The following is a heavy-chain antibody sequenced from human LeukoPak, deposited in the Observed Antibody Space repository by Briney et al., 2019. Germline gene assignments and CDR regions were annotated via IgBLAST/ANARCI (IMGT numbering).Heavy chain of an antibody. V-gene: IGHV3-23*01. D-gene: IGHD4-17*01. CDR3: AKGDYGYFYYMDV. CDR2: ISGSGSNT. J-gene: IGHJ6*03. Sequence: GGSLRLSCAASGFTFTTYAMSWVRQAPGKGLEWVSAISGSGSNTYYADSVKGRFTISRDTSKNTLYLQMNSLRADDTAVYYCAKGDYGYFYYMDVWGKGTTVTVSS. CDR1: GFTFTTYA.